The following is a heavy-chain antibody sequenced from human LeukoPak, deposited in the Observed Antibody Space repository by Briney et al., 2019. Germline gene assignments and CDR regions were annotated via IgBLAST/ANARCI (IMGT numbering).Heavy chain of an antibody. V-gene: IGHV5-51*01. Sequence: GEALKISCKGSGYSFTSYWIGWVRQMTGKGLEWMGIIFPGDSDTSYSPTFQGQVTISADKSISTAYLQWSSLKASDTAMYYCARQVRGRLLWVGETFDYWGQGTLVTVSS. CDR2: IFPGDSDT. CDR1: GYSFTSYW. J-gene: IGHJ4*02. D-gene: IGHD3-10*01. CDR3: ARQVRGRLLWVGETFDY.